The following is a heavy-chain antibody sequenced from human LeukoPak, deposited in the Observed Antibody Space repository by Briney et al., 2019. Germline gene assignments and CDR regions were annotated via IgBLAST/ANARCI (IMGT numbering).Heavy chain of an antibody. J-gene: IGHJ4*02. CDR2: ISASGGS. V-gene: IGHV3-23*01. Sequence: GGSLRLSCAASGFTFSNYAMSWVRQAPGKGLEWVSGISASGGSYYADSVKGRFTVSRDISKNTLYLQMNSLRAEGTAVYFCAREPRDCTGGTCQSAGGYYFYYWSQGTLVTVSS. CDR3: AREPRDCTGGTCQSAGGYYFYY. D-gene: IGHD2-15*01. CDR1: GFTFSNYA.